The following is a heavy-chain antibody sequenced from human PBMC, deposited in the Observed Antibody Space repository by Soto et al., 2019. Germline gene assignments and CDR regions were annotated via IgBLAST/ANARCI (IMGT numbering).Heavy chain of an antibody. V-gene: IGHV5-51*01. CDR3: AKPHRKGDPYYINV. Sequence: GESLKISCKGSGYNFASSWIGWVRQMPGKGLEWMGIIYPGNSETRYSPSFQGQVTISADKSISTTYLQWSSLKASDTAIYYCAKPHRKGDPYYINVWGKGTTVTVSS. CDR1: GYNFASSW. CDR2: IYPGNSET. J-gene: IGHJ6*03. D-gene: IGHD1-26*01.